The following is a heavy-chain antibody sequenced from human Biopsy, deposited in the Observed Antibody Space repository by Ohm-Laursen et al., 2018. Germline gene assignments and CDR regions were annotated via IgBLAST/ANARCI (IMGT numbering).Heavy chain of an antibody. CDR2: IYYSGST. D-gene: IGHD2-15*01. V-gene: IGHV4-59*08. CDR1: GDSVTKYY. J-gene: IGHJ2*01. CDR3: ARQDGGYCSGGSCLRSWYFDL. Sequence: SETLSLTCTVSGDSVTKYYWSWIRQPPGRGLEWIAYIYYSGSTDYNPSLKSRVTISLDRSKNQFSLKLMSVTAADTAVYYCARQDGGYCSGGSCLRSWYFDLWGRGTLVTVSS.